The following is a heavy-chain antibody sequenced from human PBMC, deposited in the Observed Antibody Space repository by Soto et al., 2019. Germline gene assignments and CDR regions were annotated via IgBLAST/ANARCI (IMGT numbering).Heavy chain of an antibody. CDR2: ISYSGST. J-gene: IGHJ4*02. Sequence: SDTLSLTCTVSGGSVSSGGYFWSLIRQPPGKGLEWIGYISYSGSTKYNPSLGSRVTISVDTSNKKFSLKLASVTAADTAVYYCARAPYSSGWPDSWGQGTLVTVSS. D-gene: IGHD6-19*01. CDR1: GGSVSSGGYF. CDR3: ARAPYSSGWPDS. V-gene: IGHV4-61*08.